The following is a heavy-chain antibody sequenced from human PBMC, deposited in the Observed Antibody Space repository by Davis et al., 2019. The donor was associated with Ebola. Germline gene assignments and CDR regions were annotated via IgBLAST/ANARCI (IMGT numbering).Heavy chain of an antibody. V-gene: IGHV4-39*07. CDR1: GGSISSSSYY. CDR3: ARADIAARVFYGMDV. CDR2: IYYSGST. Sequence: SETLSLTCTVSGGSISSSSYYWGWIRQPPGKGLEWIGSIYYSGSTNYNPSLKSRVTISVDTSKNQFSLKLTSVTAADTAVYYCARADIAARVFYGMDVWGQGTTVTVSS. J-gene: IGHJ6*02. D-gene: IGHD6-6*01.